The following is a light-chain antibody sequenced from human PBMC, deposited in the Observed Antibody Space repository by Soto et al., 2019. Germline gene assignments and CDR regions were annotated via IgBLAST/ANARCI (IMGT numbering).Light chain of an antibody. J-gene: IGLJ3*02. CDR3: CSYAGSYTWV. Sequence: QSALTQPRSVSGSPGQSVTISCTGTISDVGGYTYVSWYQQHPGKAHKLMIYDVSKRPSGVPDRFSGAKSGNTASLTISGLQAEDEADYYCCSYAGSYTWVFGGGTKLTVL. CDR2: DVS. CDR1: ISDVGGYTY. V-gene: IGLV2-11*01.